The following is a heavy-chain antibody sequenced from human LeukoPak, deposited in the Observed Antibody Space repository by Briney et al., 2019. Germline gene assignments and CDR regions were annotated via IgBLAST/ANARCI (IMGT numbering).Heavy chain of an antibody. D-gene: IGHD6-13*01. CDR1: EFSFSSSA. CDR2: ISVSGGST. Sequence: GGSLRLSCAASEFSFSSSAMSWVRQAPGKELEWVSSISVSGGSTFYADSVKGRLTISRDNSKNTLSLQMNSLRAEDSAIYYCAKGGGYDSSSWYDYWGQGTLVTVSS. J-gene: IGHJ4*02. CDR3: AKGGGYDSSSWYDY. V-gene: IGHV3-23*01.